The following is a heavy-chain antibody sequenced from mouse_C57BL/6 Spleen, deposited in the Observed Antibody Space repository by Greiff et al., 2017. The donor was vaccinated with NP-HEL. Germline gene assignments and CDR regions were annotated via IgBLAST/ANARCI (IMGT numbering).Heavy chain of an antibody. CDR3: ARRGTTVVDEGLSFDY. CDR1: GYTFTSYW. V-gene: IGHV1-69*01. D-gene: IGHD1-1*01. J-gene: IGHJ2*01. CDR2: IDPSDSYT. Sequence: VQLQQPGAELVMPGASVKLSCKASGYTFTSYWMHWVKQRPGQGLEWIGEIDPSDSYTNYNQKFKGKSTLTVDKSSSTAYMQLSSLTSEDSAVYYCARRGTTVVDEGLSFDYWGQGTTLTVSS.